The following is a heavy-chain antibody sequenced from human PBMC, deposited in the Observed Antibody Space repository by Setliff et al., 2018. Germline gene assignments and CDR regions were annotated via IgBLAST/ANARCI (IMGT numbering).Heavy chain of an antibody. D-gene: IGHD2-15*01. CDR3: ARGTGVETACGGSCYLYYYYY. Sequence: LSLTCTVSGDSISGDYWSWIRQPPGKGLEWIGYIYTSGSTNYNPSLKSRVTISVDTSKNQFSLKLSSVTAADTAVYYCARGTGVETACGGSCYLYYYYYWGQGTLVTVSS. V-gene: IGHV4-4*08. J-gene: IGHJ4*02. CDR1: GDSISGDY. CDR2: IYTSGST.